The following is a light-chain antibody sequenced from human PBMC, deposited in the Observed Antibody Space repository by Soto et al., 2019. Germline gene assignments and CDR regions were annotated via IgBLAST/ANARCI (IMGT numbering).Light chain of an antibody. Sequence: IVLTQSQGTLYLSAGERATLSWRASQSVSSRDLAWYQQKPGQAPRLLIYGASSRATGIPDRFSGSGSGTEFTLTIRRMQPEDFAVDYCQIYESRPLFGQGTRLEIK. V-gene: IGKV3-20*01. CDR2: GAS. J-gene: IGKJ5*01. CDR1: QSVSSRD. CDR3: QIYESRPL.